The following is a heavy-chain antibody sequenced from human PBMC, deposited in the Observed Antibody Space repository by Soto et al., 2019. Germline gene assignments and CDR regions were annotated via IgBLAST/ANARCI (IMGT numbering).Heavy chain of an antibody. J-gene: IGHJ4*02. V-gene: IGHV4-39*01. Sequence: SETPSLTCTVSGGSISSSSYYWGWIRQPPGKGLEWIGSIYYSGSTYYNPSLKSRVTISVDTSKNQFSLKLSSVTAADTAVYYCARLSPTIFGEYYFDYWGQGTLVTVSS. D-gene: IGHD3-3*01. CDR3: ARLSPTIFGEYYFDY. CDR2: IYYSGST. CDR1: GGSISSSSYY.